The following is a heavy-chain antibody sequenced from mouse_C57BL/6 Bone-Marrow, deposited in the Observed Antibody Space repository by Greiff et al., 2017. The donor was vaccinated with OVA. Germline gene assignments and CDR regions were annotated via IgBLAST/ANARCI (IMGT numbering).Heavy chain of an antibody. CDR1: GYTFTNYW. CDR3: AKRKGNYWYFDV. CDR2: IYPGGGYT. V-gene: IGHV1-63*01. J-gene: IGHJ1*03. Sequence: QVQLKESGAELVRPGTSVKLSCKASGYTFTNYWICWVKQRPGHGLEWIGYIYPGGGYTNYNEKLKGKATLTADKSSSTTYMQFNSLKSEDSAIYYCAKRKGNYWYFDVWGTGTTVTVSS.